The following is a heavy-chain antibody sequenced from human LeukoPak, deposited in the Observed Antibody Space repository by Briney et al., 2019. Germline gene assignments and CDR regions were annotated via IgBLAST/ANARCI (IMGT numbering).Heavy chain of an antibody. D-gene: IGHD6-13*01. V-gene: IGHV4-39*01. Sequence: PSETLSLTCTVSGGSISSSSYYWGWIRQPPGKGLEWIGSMYYSGSTYYNPSLKSRVTISVDTSKNQFSLKLSSVTAADTAVYYCATAGYSSSWAFDYWGQGTLVTVSS. CDR3: ATAGYSSSWAFDY. CDR2: MYYSGST. J-gene: IGHJ4*02. CDR1: GGSISSSSYY.